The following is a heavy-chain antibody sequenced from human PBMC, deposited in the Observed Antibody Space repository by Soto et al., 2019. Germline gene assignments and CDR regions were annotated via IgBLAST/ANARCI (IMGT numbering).Heavy chain of an antibody. CDR2: MNPNSGNT. CDR3: ARGAGYGSGSPSPCYCYYGMDV. D-gene: IGHD3-10*01. J-gene: IGHJ6*02. CDR1: GYTFPSYD. V-gene: IGHV1-8*01. Sequence: QVQLVQSGAEVKKPGASVKVSCKASGYTFPSYDITWVRQATGQGLEWMGWMNPNSGNTDDAQKFQGRVTKTRHTSIRTAYMERSSLRSEDTAVYYSARGAGYGSGSPSPCYCYYGMDVWGQGTTVTVSS.